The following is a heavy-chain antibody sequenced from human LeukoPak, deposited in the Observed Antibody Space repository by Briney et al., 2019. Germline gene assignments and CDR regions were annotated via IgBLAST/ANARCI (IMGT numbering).Heavy chain of an antibody. CDR2: INHSGST. J-gene: IGHJ4*02. D-gene: IGHD1-26*01. V-gene: IGHV4-34*01. CDR1: GGSFSGYY. CDR3: ARARRSGSHAGAFLPGWPGFDY. Sequence: SETLSLTCAVYGGSFSGYYWSWIRQPPGKGLGWIGEINHSGSTNYNPSLKSRVTISVDTSKNQFSLKLSSVTAADTAVYYCARARRSGSHAGAFLPGWPGFDYWGQGTLVTVSS.